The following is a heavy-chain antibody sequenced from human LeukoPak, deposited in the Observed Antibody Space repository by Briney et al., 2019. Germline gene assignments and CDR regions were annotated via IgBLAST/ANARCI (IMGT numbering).Heavy chain of an antibody. V-gene: IGHV3-23*01. CDR3: AKTSRGNSGYDSPFDY. D-gene: IGHD5-12*01. CDR1: GFSFSSHS. J-gene: IGHJ4*02. CDR2: ISGSGGSA. Sequence: PGGSLRLSCAASGFSFSSHSMTWVRQAPGKGLEWVSRISGSGGSAYYADSVKGRFTISRDNSKNTLYLQMNSLRAEDTAIYYCAKTSRGNSGYDSPFDYWGQGTLVTVSS.